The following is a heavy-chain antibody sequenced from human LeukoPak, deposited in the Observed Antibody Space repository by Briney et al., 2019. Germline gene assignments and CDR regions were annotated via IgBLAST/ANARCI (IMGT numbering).Heavy chain of an antibody. D-gene: IGHD1-14*01. V-gene: IGHV1-2*02. J-gene: IGHJ3*02. Sequence: GASVKVSCKASGYTFTDYYMHWVRQAPGQGLEWMGWINPNNGGTKYAQHFQGRVTVTSDTSITTAYMELNSLKSDDTAVYFCAREGLSDARRNDVFDIWGHGTMVIVSS. CDR1: GYTFTDYY. CDR3: AREGLSDARRNDVFDI. CDR2: INPNNGGT.